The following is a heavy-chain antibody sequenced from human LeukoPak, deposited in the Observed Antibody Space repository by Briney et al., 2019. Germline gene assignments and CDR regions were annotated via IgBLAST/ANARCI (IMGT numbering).Heavy chain of an antibody. J-gene: IGHJ6*02. CDR3: ARGTLRYSDWLFPAMDV. D-gene: IGHD3-9*01. CDR2: IYYSGST. V-gene: IGHV4-39*07. CDR1: GGSIGSSSYY. Sequence: PSETLSLTCTVSGGSIGSSSYYWGWIRQPPGKGLEWIGSIYYSGSTYYNPSLKSRVTISVDTSKNQFSLKLSSVTAADTAVYYCARGTLRYSDWLFPAMDVWGQGTTVTVSS.